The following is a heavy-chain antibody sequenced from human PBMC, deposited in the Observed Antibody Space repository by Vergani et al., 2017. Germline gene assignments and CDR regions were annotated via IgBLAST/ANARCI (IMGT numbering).Heavy chain of an antibody. Sequence: QVQLQQSGPGLVKPSETLFLTCTVSADSISSGSYYWGWIRQPPGKSLEWIGSIYYSGLTYYNPSLKSRVAISVDTSKKQFSLKLNSVTAADTAMYYCARMGGYDEGDAFRIGYFDSWGPGILVTVSS. D-gene: IGHD3-22*01. CDR3: ARMGGYDEGDAFRIGYFDS. CDR2: IYYSGLT. V-gene: IGHV4-39*07. CDR1: ADSISSGSYY. J-gene: IGHJ4*02.